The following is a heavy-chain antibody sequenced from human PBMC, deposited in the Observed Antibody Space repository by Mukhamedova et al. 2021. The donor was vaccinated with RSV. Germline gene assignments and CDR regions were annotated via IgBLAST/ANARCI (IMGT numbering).Heavy chain of an antibody. Sequence: NPSLKSRVTISVDTSKNQFSLKLSSVTAADTAVYYCASVRSSSWYVDYWGQGTLVTVSS. D-gene: IGHD6-13*01. CDR3: ASVRSSSWYVDY. J-gene: IGHJ4*02. V-gene: IGHV4-39*07.